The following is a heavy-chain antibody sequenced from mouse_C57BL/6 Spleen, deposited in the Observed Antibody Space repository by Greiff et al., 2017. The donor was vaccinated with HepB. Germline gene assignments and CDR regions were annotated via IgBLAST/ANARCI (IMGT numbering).Heavy chain of an antibody. CDR2: ISYDGSN. J-gene: IGHJ2*01. Sequence: EVKLVESGPGLVKPSQSLSLTCSVTGYSITSGYYWNWIRQFPGNKLEWMGYISYDGSNNYNPSLKNRISITRDTSNNQFFLKLNSVTTEDTATYYCARLDYDGNYFDYWGQGTTLTVSS. CDR1: GYSITSGYY. CDR3: ARLDYDGNYFDY. V-gene: IGHV3-6*01. D-gene: IGHD2-4*01.